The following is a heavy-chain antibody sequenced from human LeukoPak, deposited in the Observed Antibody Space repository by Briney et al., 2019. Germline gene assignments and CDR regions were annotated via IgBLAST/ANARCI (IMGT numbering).Heavy chain of an antibody. D-gene: IGHD6-19*01. Sequence: SETLSLTCAVYGGSFSGYYWSWIRQPPGKGLEWIGSVYYSGSTYYNAPLKSRVTISVDTSKNQFSLKLSAVTAADTAMYYCAREDAVSSDDAFDLWGQGTMVTVSS. CDR1: GGSFSGYY. V-gene: IGHV4-34*01. CDR2: VYYSGST. J-gene: IGHJ3*01. CDR3: AREDAVSSDDAFDL.